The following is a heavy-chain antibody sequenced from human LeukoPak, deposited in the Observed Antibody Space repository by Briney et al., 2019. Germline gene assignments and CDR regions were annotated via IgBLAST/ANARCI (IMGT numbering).Heavy chain of an antibody. J-gene: IGHJ4*02. CDR2: IYYSGST. CDR3: ARRGYSYGFDY. V-gene: IGHV4-59*04. Sequence: SETLSLTCTVSGGSISSYYWSWIRQPPGKGLEWIGYIYYSGSTYYNPSLKSRVTISVDTSKNQFSLKLSSVTAADTAVYYCARRGYSYGFDYWGQGTLVTVSS. D-gene: IGHD5-18*01. CDR1: GGSISSYY.